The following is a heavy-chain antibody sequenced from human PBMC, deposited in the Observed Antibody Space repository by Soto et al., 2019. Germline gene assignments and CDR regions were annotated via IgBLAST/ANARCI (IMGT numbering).Heavy chain of an antibody. CDR3: ARRPHSSGYYYYYYGMDV. J-gene: IGHJ6*02. Sequence: KPSETLSLTCTVSGGSISSSSYYWGWIRQPPGKGLEWIGSIYHSGSTYYNPSLKSRVTISVDTSKNQFSLKLSSVTAADTAVYYCARRPHSSGYYYYYYGMDVWGQGTTVTVSS. V-gene: IGHV4-39*01. CDR2: IYHSGST. CDR1: GGSISSSSYY. D-gene: IGHD3-22*01.